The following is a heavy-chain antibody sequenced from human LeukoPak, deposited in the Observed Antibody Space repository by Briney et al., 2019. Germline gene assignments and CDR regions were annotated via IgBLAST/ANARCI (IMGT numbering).Heavy chain of an antibody. J-gene: IGHJ4*02. CDR3: ARTDYYDSSGYYFGMLVDY. CDR2: IYYSGST. V-gene: IGHV4-30-4*01. D-gene: IGHD3-22*01. CDR1: GGSISSGGYY. Sequence: SETLSLTCTVSGGSISSGGYYWSWIRQPPGKGLERFGYIYYSGSTYYNPSLKSRVTISVDTSKNQFSLKLSSVTAADTAVYYCARTDYYDSSGYYFGMLVDYWGQGTLVTVSS.